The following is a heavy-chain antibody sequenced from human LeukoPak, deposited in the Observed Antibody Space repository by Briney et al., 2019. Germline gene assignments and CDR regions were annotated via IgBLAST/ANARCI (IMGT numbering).Heavy chain of an antibody. J-gene: IGHJ2*01. CDR2: TYYSGST. CDR3: AREVMYYYDSSGSVGGFDL. CDR1: GGSISSGGYY. D-gene: IGHD3-22*01. Sequence: SQTLCLTCTVSGGSISSGGYYWSWIRQHPGQGLEWIGYTYYSGSTYYNPSLKSRVTISVDTSKNQFSLKLSSVTAADTAVYYCAREVMYYYDSSGSVGGFDLWGRGTLVTVSS. V-gene: IGHV4-31*03.